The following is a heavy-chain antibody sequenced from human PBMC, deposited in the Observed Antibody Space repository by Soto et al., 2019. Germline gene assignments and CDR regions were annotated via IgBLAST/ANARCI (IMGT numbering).Heavy chain of an antibody. J-gene: IGHJ4*02. Sequence: PGGSLRLSCAASGFTFSSYSMNWVRQAPGKGLEWVSSISSSSTYIYYADSVKGRFTISRDNAKNSLYLQMNSLRAEDTAVYYCAALWSSGWYFDYWGQGTLVTVSS. D-gene: IGHD6-19*01. CDR3: AALWSSGWYFDY. CDR1: GFTFSSYS. V-gene: IGHV3-21*01. CDR2: ISSSSTYI.